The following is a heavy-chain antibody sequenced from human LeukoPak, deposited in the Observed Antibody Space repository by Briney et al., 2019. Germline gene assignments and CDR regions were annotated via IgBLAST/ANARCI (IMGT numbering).Heavy chain of an antibody. CDR2: IWYDGSNK. J-gene: IGHJ4*02. D-gene: IGHD3-9*01. V-gene: IGHV3-33*01. CDR3: ARTMRPILTGYYSLDY. CDR1: GFTFSSYG. Sequence: GGSLRLSCAASGFTFSSYGMHWVRQAPGKGLEWVAVIWYDGSNKFYGDSVKGRFTISRDNSKNTLYLQMNSLRAEDTAVYYCARTMRPILTGYYSLDYWGLGTLVTVSS.